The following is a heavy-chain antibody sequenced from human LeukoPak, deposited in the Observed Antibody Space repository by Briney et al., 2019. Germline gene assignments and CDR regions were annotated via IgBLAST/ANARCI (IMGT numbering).Heavy chain of an antibody. Sequence: GGSLRLSCADSGFTFSTYWMNWVRQAPNKGLEWVANIKADGDEKHYVHSVRGRFTISRDNATNQVFLQMNSLRVDDTAVYYCARGYCDRTDCYGAPDWWGQGTLVTVSS. J-gene: IGHJ1*01. CDR1: GFTFSTYW. D-gene: IGHD2-2*01. CDR2: IKADGDEK. CDR3: ARGYCDRTDCYGAPDW. V-gene: IGHV3-7*04.